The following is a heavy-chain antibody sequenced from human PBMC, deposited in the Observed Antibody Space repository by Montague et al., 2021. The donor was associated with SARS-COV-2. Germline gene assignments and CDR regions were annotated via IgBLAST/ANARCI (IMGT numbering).Heavy chain of an antibody. J-gene: IGHJ6*02. CDR2: IYYTGST. V-gene: IGHV4-59*01. CDR1: GGSISGYY. Sequence: SETLSLTCTVSGGSISGYYWTWIRQPPGKGLEWLGHIYYTGSTKYNPSLRSRVTISIDTPKNQFSLKLRSVTAADTAVYFCARDGGIGDSGSNTWSYYYYGMDVWGQGTTVTVSS. D-gene: IGHD3-22*01. CDR3: ARDGGIGDSGSNTWSYYYYGMDV.